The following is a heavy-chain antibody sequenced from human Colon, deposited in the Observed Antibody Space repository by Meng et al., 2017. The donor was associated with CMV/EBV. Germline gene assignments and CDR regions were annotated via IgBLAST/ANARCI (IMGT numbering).Heavy chain of an antibody. Sequence: GGFLRLSCVGSGFPFNNYRMNWVRLAPGKGLEWVSSISSVGTYISYVDSAKGRFTISRDNANNSLYLQINGLRAEDTAIYYCARERGGNLVATRLDFDLWGRGTLVTVSS. CDR3: ARERGGNLVATRLDFDL. D-gene: IGHD5-12*01. CDR2: ISSVGTYI. J-gene: IGHJ2*01. CDR1: GFPFNNYR. V-gene: IGHV3-21*01.